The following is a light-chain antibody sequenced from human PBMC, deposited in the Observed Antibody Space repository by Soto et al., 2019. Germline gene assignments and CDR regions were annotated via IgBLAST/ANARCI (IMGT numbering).Light chain of an antibody. Sequence: EIVLTQSPGTLSLSPGERATLSCRASQSVSSSYLAWYQQKPGQAPRLPIYGASSRATGIPDRFSGSGSGTDFTLTISRLEPEDFAVYYCQQYGSSPPGITFGQGTRLEIK. V-gene: IGKV3-20*01. CDR2: GAS. CDR1: QSVSSSY. CDR3: QQYGSSPPGIT. J-gene: IGKJ5*01.